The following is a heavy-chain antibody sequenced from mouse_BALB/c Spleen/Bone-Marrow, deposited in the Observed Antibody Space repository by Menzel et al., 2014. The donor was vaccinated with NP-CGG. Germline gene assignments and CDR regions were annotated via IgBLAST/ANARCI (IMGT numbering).Heavy chain of an antibody. CDR3: VRSEGINFASDF. V-gene: IGHV1S135*01. J-gene: IGHJ4*01. CDR1: GYSFTGYN. CDR2: LNPYYGST. Sequence: EVQLQQSGPAMEKPGASVKISCKPSGYSFTGYNMNWVTPRTGKSLEWIGNLNPYYGSTGYNQRFKGKATLTVDKSPSTAFRQLKGLTSEVSAVYYFVRSEGINFASDFWCQGTSVSGSS.